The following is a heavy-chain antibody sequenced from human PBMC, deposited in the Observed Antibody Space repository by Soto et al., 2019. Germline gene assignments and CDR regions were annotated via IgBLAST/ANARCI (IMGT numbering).Heavy chain of an antibody. J-gene: IGHJ4*02. Sequence: SDTLSLTCAVYGGSFNIYYWCWIRQPPGKGLEWIGEINHSGSTNYNPSLKSRVTISVDTSKNQFSLKLSSVTAADTAVYYCANSHRPRSPLDYWGQGTLVTVSS. CDR1: GGSFNIYY. D-gene: IGHD2-21*01. V-gene: IGHV4-34*01. CDR2: INHSGST. CDR3: ANSHRPRSPLDY.